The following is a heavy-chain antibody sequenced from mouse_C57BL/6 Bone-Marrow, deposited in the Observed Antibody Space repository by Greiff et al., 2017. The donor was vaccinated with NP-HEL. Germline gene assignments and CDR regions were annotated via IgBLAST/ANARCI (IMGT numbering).Heavy chain of an antibody. J-gene: IGHJ1*03. CDR1: GFSLTSYG. Sequence: VMLVESGPGLVQPSQSLSITCTVSGFSLTSYGVHWVRQSPGKGLEWLGVIWSGGSTDYNAAFISRLSISKDNSKSQVFFKMNSLQADDTAIYYCARPRSPWYFDVWGTGTTVTVSS. V-gene: IGHV2-2*01. CDR3: ARPRSPWYFDV. CDR2: IWSGGST.